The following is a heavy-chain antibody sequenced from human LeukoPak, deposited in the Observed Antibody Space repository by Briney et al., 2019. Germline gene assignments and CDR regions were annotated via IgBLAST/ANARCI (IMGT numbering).Heavy chain of an antibody. J-gene: IGHJ4*02. CDR2: ISAYNGNT. Sequence: ASVKVSCKASGYTFATYGISWVRQAPGQGLEWMGWISAYNGNTKYAQKLQGRVTMTTDTSTSTAYMELRSLRSDDTAVYYCARDLNRYYYDSSGCLDYWGQGTLVTVSS. CDR3: ARDLNRYYYDSSGCLDY. CDR1: GYTFATYG. D-gene: IGHD3-22*01. V-gene: IGHV1-18*01.